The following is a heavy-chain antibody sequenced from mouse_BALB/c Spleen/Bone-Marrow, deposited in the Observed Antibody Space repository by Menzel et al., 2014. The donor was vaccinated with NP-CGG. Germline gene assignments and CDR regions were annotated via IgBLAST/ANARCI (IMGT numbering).Heavy chain of an antibody. V-gene: IGHV1S22*01. CDR3: RSYDYAMDY. CDR1: GYTFTSYW. CDR2: IYPGSGST. J-gene: IGHJ4*01. Sequence: LQQSGSELVRPGASVKLSCKASGYTFTSYWMHWVRQRPGQGLEWIGNIYPGSGSTNYDEKFKSKATLTVDTSSSPAYMQLSSLTSEDSAVYYCRSYDYAMDYWGQGTSVTVSS. D-gene: IGHD1-1*01.